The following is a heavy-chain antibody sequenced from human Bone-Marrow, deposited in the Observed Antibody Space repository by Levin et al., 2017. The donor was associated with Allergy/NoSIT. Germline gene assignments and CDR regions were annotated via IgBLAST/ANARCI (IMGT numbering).Heavy chain of an antibody. J-gene: IGHJ5*02. CDR2: IKSKIDGGTT. CDR3: TTVSGIYYYDTSGYEVWFDP. D-gene: IGHD3-22*01. CDR1: GFTFNNAW. Sequence: PGGSLRLSCAASGFTFNNAWMSWVRQAPGKGLEWVGRIKSKIDGGTTDYAAPVKGRFSISRDDSKKTLYLQMNSLKTEDTAVYYCTTVSGIYYYDTSGYEVWFDPWGQGTLVTVSS. V-gene: IGHV3-15*01.